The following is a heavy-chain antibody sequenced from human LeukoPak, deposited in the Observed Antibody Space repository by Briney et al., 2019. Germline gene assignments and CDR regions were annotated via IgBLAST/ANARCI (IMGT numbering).Heavy chain of an antibody. D-gene: IGHD3-3*01. Sequence: GASVKVFCKASGYTFTSYGISWVRQAPGQGLEWMGWISAYNGNTNYAQKLQGRVTMTTDTSTSTAYMELRSLRSDDTAVYYCARDQHPYTIFGVVIPVGMDVWGQGTTVTVSS. V-gene: IGHV1-18*01. CDR3: ARDQHPYTIFGVVIPVGMDV. J-gene: IGHJ6*02. CDR1: GYTFTSYG. CDR2: ISAYNGNT.